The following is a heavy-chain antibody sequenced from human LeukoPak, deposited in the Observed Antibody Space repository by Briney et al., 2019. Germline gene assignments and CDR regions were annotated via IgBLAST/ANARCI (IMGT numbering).Heavy chain of an antibody. J-gene: IGHJ4*02. V-gene: IGHV3-30-3*01. D-gene: IGHD1-26*01. CDR3: ARDGSGSYYVSYFDY. Sequence: PGGSLRLSCEVSGFTFSSYVMHWVRQAPGKGLEWLALISYDGNNKYYAVSVEGRFTISRDNSKNTLYLQMNSLRAEDTAVYYCARDGSGSYYVSYFDYWGQGTLVTVSS. CDR1: GFTFSSYV. CDR2: ISYDGNNK.